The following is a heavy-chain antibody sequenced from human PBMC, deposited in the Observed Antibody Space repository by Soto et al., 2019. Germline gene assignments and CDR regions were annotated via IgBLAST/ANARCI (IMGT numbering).Heavy chain of an antibody. Sequence: SETLSLTCTVSGGSISSYYWSWIRQPPGKGLEWIGYIFYSGSTTYNPSLKSRVSMSVDTSKNQFSLKLSSVTAADSAVYYCARANWNYPHFEYWGRGTLVTVSS. CDR3: ARANWNYPHFEY. CDR2: IFYSGST. D-gene: IGHD1-7*01. J-gene: IGHJ4*02. CDR1: GGSISSYY. V-gene: IGHV4-59*12.